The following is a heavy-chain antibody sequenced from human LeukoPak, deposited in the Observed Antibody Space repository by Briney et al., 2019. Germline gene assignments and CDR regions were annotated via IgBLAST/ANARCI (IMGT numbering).Heavy chain of an antibody. D-gene: IGHD6-13*01. CDR3: ARDGGSSWYFDY. V-gene: IGHV3-21*01. J-gene: IGHJ4*02. Sequence: GGSLRLSCAASGFTFTSYSMNWVRQAPGKGLEWVSSISSLSTYIYYADSVKGRFTISRDNAKNSLYLQMSSLRAEDTAVYYCARDGGSSWYFDYWGQGTLVTVSS. CDR2: ISSLSTYI. CDR1: GFTFTSYS.